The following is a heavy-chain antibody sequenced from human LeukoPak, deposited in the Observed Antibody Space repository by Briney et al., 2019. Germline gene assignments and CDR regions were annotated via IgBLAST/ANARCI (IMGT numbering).Heavy chain of an antibody. J-gene: IGHJ4*02. CDR2: IRYDGSNK. CDR3: ARRRYSGSSQHFDY. Sequence: GGSLRLSCAASGFIFSSYGMHWVRQAPGKGLEWVAFIRYDGSNKYYADSVKGRFTISRDNSKNTLYLQMNSLRAEDTAVYYCARRRYSGSSQHFDYWGQGTLVTVSS. CDR1: GFIFSSYG. D-gene: IGHD1-26*01. V-gene: IGHV3-30*02.